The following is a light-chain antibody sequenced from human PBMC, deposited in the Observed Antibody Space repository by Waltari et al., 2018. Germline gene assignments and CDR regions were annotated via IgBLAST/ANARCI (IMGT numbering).Light chain of an antibody. Sequence: DIVLTQSPDSLAVSLGERATINCKSRQSVLYITREKNYLTWYQQKPGQPPKLLISWASARESGVPDRFSGSGSGTDFTLTISSLQAEDVAVYYCQQYFRAPYTFGQGTKLEIK. V-gene: IGKV4-1*01. J-gene: IGKJ2*01. CDR2: WAS. CDR1: QSVLYITREKNY. CDR3: QQYFRAPYT.